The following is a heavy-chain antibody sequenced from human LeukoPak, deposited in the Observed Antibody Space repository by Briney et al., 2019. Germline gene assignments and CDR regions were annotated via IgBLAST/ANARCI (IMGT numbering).Heavy chain of an antibody. CDR3: ARADDSSGNFDY. D-gene: IGHD3-22*01. J-gene: IGHJ4*02. V-gene: IGHV4-59*01. CDR2: IYYSGST. CDR1: GGSISSYY. Sequence: SETLSLTCTVSGGSISSYYWSWIRKPPGKGLEWIGYIYYSGSTNYNPSLKSRVTISVDTSKSQFSLKLSSVTAADTAVYYCARADDSSGNFDYWGQGTLVTVSS.